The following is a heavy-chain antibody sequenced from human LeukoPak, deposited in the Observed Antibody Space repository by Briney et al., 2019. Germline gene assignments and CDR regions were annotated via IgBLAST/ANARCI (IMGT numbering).Heavy chain of an antibody. CDR2: ISYDGSNK. J-gene: IGHJ4*02. Sequence: GGSLRLSCAASGFTFSSYAMHWVRQAPGKGLEWVAVISYDGSNKYYADSVKGRFTISRDNSKNTLYLQMNSLRAEDTAVYYCARLLSELKLIDYWGQGTLDTVSS. CDR1: GFTFSSYA. V-gene: IGHV3-30*04. D-gene: IGHD1-26*01. CDR3: ARLLSELKLIDY.